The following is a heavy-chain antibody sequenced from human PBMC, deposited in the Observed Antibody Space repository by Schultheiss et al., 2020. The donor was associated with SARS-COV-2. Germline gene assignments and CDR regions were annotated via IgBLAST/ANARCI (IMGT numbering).Heavy chain of an antibody. J-gene: IGHJ4*02. CDR1: GGTFSSYA. Sequence: KISCKASGGTFSSYAISWVRQAPGQGLEWMGGIIPIFGTANYAQKFQGRVTITADESTSTAYMELSSLRSEDTAVYYCARGNTAWYYYDSSGYYGFDYWGQGTLVTVSS. V-gene: IGHV1-69*01. D-gene: IGHD3-22*01. CDR3: ARGNTAWYYYDSSGYYGFDY. CDR2: IIPIFGTA.